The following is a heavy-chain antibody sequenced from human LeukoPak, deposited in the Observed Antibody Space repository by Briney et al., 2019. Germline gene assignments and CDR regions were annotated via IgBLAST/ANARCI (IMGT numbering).Heavy chain of an antibody. CDR2: IYYSGST. D-gene: IGHD3-10*01. CDR3: ARDGSGMRPFDY. J-gene: IGHJ4*02. V-gene: IGHV4-59*01. Sequence: SETLSLTCTVSGGSISSYYWSWIRQPPGKGLEWIGYIYYSGSTNYNPSLKSRVTISVDTSKNQFSLKLSSVAAADTAVYYCARDGSGMRPFDYWGQGTLVTVSS. CDR1: GGSISSYY.